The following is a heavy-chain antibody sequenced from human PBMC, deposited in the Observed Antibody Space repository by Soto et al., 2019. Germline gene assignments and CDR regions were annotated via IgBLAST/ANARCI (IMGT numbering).Heavy chain of an antibody. CDR1: GFTFSSYA. D-gene: IGHD6-19*01. CDR2: ISGSGGST. Sequence: GGSLRLSCAASGFTFSSYAMSWVRQAPGKGLEWVSAISGSGGSTYYADSVKGRFTISIDNSKNTLYLQMNSLRAEDTAVYYCVEVYSIIAVAGIFYFDYWGQGSLVTSPQ. J-gene: IGHJ4*02. CDR3: VEVYSIIAVAGIFYFDY. V-gene: IGHV3-23*01.